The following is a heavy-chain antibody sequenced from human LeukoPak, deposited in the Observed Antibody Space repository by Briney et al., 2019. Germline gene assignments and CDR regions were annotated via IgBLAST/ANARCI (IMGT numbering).Heavy chain of an antibody. Sequence: PSETLSLTCTVSGGSISSHYRSWIRQPPGKGLEWIGYIYYSGSTNYNPSLKSRVTISVDTSKNQFSLKLSSVTAADTAVYYCAHGAGYCSGGSCYSFFDYWGQGTLVTVSS. D-gene: IGHD2-15*01. CDR3: AHGAGYCSGGSCYSFFDY. V-gene: IGHV4-59*11. J-gene: IGHJ4*02. CDR1: GGSISSHY. CDR2: IYYSGST.